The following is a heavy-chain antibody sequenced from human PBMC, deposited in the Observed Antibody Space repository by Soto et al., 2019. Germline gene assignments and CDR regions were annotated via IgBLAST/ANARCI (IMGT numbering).Heavy chain of an antibody. Sequence: LSLTCTVSGGSISSSSYYWGWIRQPPGKGLEWIGSIYYSGSTYYNPSLKSRVTISVDTSKNQFSLKLSSVTAADTAVYYCARLETTVKNWFDPWGQGTLVTVSS. CDR3: ARLETTVKNWFDP. D-gene: IGHD4-17*01. J-gene: IGHJ5*02. CDR2: IYYSGST. CDR1: GGSISSSSYY. V-gene: IGHV4-39*01.